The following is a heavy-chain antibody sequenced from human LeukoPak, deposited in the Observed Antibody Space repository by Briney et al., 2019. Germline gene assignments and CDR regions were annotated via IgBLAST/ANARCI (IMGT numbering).Heavy chain of an antibody. V-gene: IGHV4-30-4*02. CDR1: YGSVSTGDYY. D-gene: IGHD5-12*01. Sequence: PSETLSLTCTVFYGSVSTGDYYWSWIRQPPGKGLEWAGNIYYSGSTDYNSSLKSRLTISVDTSKNQFSLRLSSVTAADTAVYYCAGLRGYSGYETGGHFDYWGKGTLVTVSS. J-gene: IGHJ4*02. CDR3: AGLRGYSGYETGGHFDY. CDR2: IYYSGST.